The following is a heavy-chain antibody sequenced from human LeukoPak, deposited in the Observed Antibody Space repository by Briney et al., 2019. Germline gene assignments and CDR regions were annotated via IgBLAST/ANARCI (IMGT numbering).Heavy chain of an antibody. CDR3: ARDGDSSYVGATLKGDQPFDY. V-gene: IGHV3-11*01. D-gene: IGHD1-26*01. CDR1: GFTFSDYY. CDR2: ISSSGSTI. J-gene: IGHJ4*02. Sequence: GGSLRLSCAASGFTFSDYYMCWIRQAPGKGLEWVSYISSSGSTIYYADSVKGRFTISRDNAKNSLYLQMNSLRAEDTAVYYCARDGDSSYVGATLKGDQPFDYWGQGTLVTVSS.